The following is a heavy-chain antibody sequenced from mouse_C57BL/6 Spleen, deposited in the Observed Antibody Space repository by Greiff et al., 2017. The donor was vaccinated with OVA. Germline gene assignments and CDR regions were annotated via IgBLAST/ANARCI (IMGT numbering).Heavy chain of an antibody. J-gene: IGHJ2*01. D-gene: IGHD1-1*01. CDR1: GFSLTSYG. CDR2: IWSGGST. V-gene: IGHV2-2*01. CDR3: ARNWGDYGSSLDY. Sequence: VQGVESGPGLVQPSQSLSITCTVSGFSLTSYGVHWVRQSPGKGLEWLGVIWSGGSTDYNAAFISRLSISKDNSKSQVFFKMNSLQADDTAIYYCARNWGDYGSSLDYWGQGTTLTVSS.